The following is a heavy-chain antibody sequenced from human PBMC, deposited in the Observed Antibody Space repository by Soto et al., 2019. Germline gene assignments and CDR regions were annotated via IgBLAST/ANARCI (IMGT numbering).Heavy chain of an antibody. CDR3: ASSFVVPAAMSWFDP. CDR2: IYYSGST. J-gene: IGHJ5*02. CDR1: GGSISGSSYY. D-gene: IGHD2-2*01. Sequence: PSETLSLTCTVSGGSISGSSYYWGWIRQPPGKGLEWIGSIYYSGSTYYNPSLKSRVTISVDTSKNQFSLKLTSVTAADTAVYYCASSFVVPAAMSWFDPWGQGTLVTVSS. V-gene: IGHV4-39*01.